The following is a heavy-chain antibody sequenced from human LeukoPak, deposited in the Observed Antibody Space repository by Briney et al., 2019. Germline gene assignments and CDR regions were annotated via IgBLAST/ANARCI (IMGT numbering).Heavy chain of an antibody. CDR2: IKQDGSEK. CDR1: GFTFSSYW. V-gene: IGHV3-7*01. J-gene: IGHJ6*03. CDR3: ARDPLLGVVPAALLGYYMDV. Sequence: GGSLRLSCAASGFTFSSYWMSWVRQAPGKGLEWVANIKQDGSEKYYVDSVKGRFTISRDNAKNSLYLQMNSLRAEDTAVYYCARDPLLGVVPAALLGYYMDVWGKGTTVTASS. D-gene: IGHD2-2*01.